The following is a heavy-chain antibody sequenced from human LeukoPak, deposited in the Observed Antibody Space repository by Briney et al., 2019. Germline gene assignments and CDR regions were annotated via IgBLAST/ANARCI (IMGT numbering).Heavy chain of an antibody. Sequence: PSETLSLTCAVYGGSFSGYYWSWIRQPPGKGLEWIGEINHSGSTNYNPSLKSRVTISVDTSKNQFSLKLSSVTAADTAVYYCARHASYSSGWYGGNWFDPWGQGTLVTVSS. D-gene: IGHD6-19*01. CDR1: GGSFSGYY. CDR2: INHSGST. V-gene: IGHV4-34*01. CDR3: ARHASYSSGWYGGNWFDP. J-gene: IGHJ5*02.